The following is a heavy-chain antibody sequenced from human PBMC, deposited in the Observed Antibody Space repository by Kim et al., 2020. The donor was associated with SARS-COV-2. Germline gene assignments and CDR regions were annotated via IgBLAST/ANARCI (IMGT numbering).Heavy chain of an antibody. V-gene: IGHV3-9*01. CDR3: AKDTNPHIATTGGPWS. CDR2: ISWNSGSI. J-gene: IGHJ4*02. CDR1: GFTFDDYA. Sequence: GGSLRLSCAASGFTFDDYAMHWVRQAPGKGLEWVSGISWNSGSIAYADSVKGRFTISRDNAKNSLYLQMNSLRAEDTALYYCAKDTNPHIATTGGPWSWGQGTLVTVSS. D-gene: IGHD6-13*01.